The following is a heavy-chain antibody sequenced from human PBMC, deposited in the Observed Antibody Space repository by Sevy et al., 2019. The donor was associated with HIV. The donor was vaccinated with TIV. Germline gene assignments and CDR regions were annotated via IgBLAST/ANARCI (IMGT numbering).Heavy chain of an antibody. D-gene: IGHD3-10*01. CDR3: ARDYYGRGGNHNYFDP. CDR2: IDPNNGDT. CDR1: GYRFGAHY. J-gene: IGHJ5*02. Sequence: APVKVSCKAFGYRFGAHYMHWIRQAPGQGFEWMGWIDPNNGDTKYGKGFQGRVALTRDTSTSTSYVELKNLTPDDTAVYYCARDYYGRGGNHNYFDPWGQGTLVTVSS. V-gene: IGHV1-2*02.